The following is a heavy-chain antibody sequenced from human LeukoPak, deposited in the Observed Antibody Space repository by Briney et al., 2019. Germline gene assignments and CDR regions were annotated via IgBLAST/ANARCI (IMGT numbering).Heavy chain of an antibody. CDR3: ARAQYYDSTTAGGMDV. J-gene: IGHJ6*02. Sequence: GGSLRLSCAASGFTFSSYGMHWVRKAPGKGLAWVSRTNSDGSSTNYADSVKGRFTISRDNAKNTLYLQMNSLRTEDTAVYYCARAQYYDSTTAGGMDVWGQGTTVTVSS. V-gene: IGHV3-74*01. CDR1: GFTFSSYG. D-gene: IGHD3-22*01. CDR2: TNSDGSST.